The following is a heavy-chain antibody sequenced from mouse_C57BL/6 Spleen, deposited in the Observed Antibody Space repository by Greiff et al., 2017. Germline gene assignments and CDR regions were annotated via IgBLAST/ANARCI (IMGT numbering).Heavy chain of an antibody. CDR1: GYTFTDYY. V-gene: IGHV1-26*01. Sequence: EVQLQQSGPELVKPGASVKISCKASGYTFTDYYMNWVKQSHGKSLEWIGDINPNNGGTSYNQKFKGKATLTVDKSSSTAYMELRSLTSEDSAVYYCAREIYYGNPYWYFDVWGTGTTVTVSS. CDR2: INPNNGGT. D-gene: IGHD2-1*01. CDR3: AREIYYGNPYWYFDV. J-gene: IGHJ1*03.